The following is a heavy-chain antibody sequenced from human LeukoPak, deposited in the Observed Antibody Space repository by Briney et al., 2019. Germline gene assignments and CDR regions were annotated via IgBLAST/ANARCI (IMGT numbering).Heavy chain of an antibody. Sequence: ASVKVSCKTSGYTFTTYYIHWVRQAPGQGLEWLGIINPSGGTTTYAQKFQGRVTMSRDTSTSTVYMELNTLRSEDTAVYYCARGSNYYYDVTADYPRYWGQGTLVTVSS. D-gene: IGHD3-22*01. CDR3: ARGSNYYYDVTADYPRY. J-gene: IGHJ4*02. CDR1: GYTFTTYY. CDR2: INPSGGTT. V-gene: IGHV1-46*01.